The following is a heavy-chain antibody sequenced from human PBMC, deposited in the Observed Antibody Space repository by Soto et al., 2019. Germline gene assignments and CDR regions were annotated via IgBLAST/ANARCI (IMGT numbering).Heavy chain of an antibody. D-gene: IGHD2-2*01. CDR3: ASVPGYCSSTSCYARANXYYXXDV. V-gene: IGHV3-23*01. CDR1: GFTFSDYG. Sequence: GGSLRLSCEASGFTFSDYGMTWVRQAPGKGLEWVSGISGSGDKKYYADFVKGRFTISRDNSKSTLYLQMHSLRAEDTAVYYCASVPGYCSSTSCYARANXYYXXDVWGKGTTVTVSS. CDR2: ISGSGDKK. J-gene: IGHJ6*03.